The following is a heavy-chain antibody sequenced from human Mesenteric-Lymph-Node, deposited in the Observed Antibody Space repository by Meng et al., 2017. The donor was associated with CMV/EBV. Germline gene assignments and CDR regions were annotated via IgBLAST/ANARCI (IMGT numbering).Heavy chain of an antibody. Sequence: GGSLRLSCAASGFTFSSYEMNWVRQAPGKGLEWVSYISSSGSTIYYADSVKGRFTISRDNAKNSLYLQMNSLRAEDTAVYYCARERFLDPFGRYYGMDVWGQGTTVTVSS. J-gene: IGHJ6*02. CDR3: ARERFLDPFGRYYGMDV. V-gene: IGHV3-48*03. CDR2: ISSSGSTI. CDR1: GFTFSSYE. D-gene: IGHD3-3*01.